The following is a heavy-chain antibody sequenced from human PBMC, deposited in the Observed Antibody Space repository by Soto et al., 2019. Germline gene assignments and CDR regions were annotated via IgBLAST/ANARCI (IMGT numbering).Heavy chain of an antibody. CDR2: IYSGGST. CDR1: GFTVSSNY. D-gene: IGHD6-13*01. Sequence: GGSLRLSCAASGFTVSSNYMSWVRQAPGKGLEWVSVIYSGGSTYYADSVKGRFTISRDNSKNTLYLQMNSLRAEDTAVYYCARSRSSSWYSGQLKPNDYWGQGTLVTVSS. V-gene: IGHV3-66*01. CDR3: ARSRSSSWYSGQLKPNDY. J-gene: IGHJ4*02.